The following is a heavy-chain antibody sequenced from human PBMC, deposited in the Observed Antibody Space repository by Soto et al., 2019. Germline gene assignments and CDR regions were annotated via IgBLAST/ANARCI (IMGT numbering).Heavy chain of an antibody. CDR3: TTDIVVVPAARSD. CDR2: IKSKTDGGTT. V-gene: IGHV3-15*01. D-gene: IGHD2-2*01. J-gene: IGHJ4*02. CDR1: GFTFSNAW. Sequence: EVQLVESGGGLVKPGGSLRLSCAASGFTFSNAWMSWVRQAPGKGLEWVGRIKSKTDGGTTDYAAPVKGRFTISRDDSKNTLYLQMNSLKTEDTAVYYCTTDIVVVPAARSDWGQGTLVTVSS.